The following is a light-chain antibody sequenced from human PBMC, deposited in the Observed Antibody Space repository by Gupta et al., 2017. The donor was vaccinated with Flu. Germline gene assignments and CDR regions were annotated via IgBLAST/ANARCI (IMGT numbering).Light chain of an antibody. CDR1: QSVLYSSNNKNF. J-gene: IGKJ2*01. Sequence: NCKSSQSVLYSSNNKNFLAWYQQKPGQPPKLLIYWASTRESGVPDRFSGSGSGTDFTLTISSLQAEDVAVYYCQQYYSTPYTFGQGTKLEIK. CDR3: QQYYSTPYT. CDR2: WAS. V-gene: IGKV4-1*01.